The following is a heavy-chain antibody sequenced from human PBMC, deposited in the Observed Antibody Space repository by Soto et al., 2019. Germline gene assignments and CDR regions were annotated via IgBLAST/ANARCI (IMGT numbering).Heavy chain of an antibody. CDR2: IYSGGSS. Sequence: EVQLVESGGGLIQPGGSLRLSCAASGFTVSSNYMSWVRQAPGKGLEWVSVIYSGGSSYYADSVKGRFTISRDNSKNTLYLQMNSLRAEDTAVYYCARDGYYGSGSFDYYGMDVWGQGTTVTVSS. D-gene: IGHD3-10*01. CDR3: ARDGYYGSGSFDYYGMDV. V-gene: IGHV3-53*01. J-gene: IGHJ6*02. CDR1: GFTVSSNY.